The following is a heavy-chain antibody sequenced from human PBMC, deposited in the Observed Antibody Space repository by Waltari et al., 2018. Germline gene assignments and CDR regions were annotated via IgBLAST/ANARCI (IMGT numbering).Heavy chain of an antibody. CDR3: ARYDKLWCKFDY. Sequence: QVQLQESGPGLVKPSQTLSLTCTVSGGSISSGGYYWSWIRQHPGKGLEWIGYIYYSGSTYYNPSLKSLVTISVDTAKNQFSLKLSSVTAADTAGYYCARYDKLWCKFDYWGQGTLVTVSS. CDR1: GGSISSGGYY. J-gene: IGHJ4*02. D-gene: IGHD5-18*01. V-gene: IGHV4-31*01. CDR2: IYYSGST.